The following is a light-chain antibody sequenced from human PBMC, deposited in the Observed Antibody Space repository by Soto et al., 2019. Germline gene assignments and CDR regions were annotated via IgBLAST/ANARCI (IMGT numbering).Light chain of an antibody. J-gene: IGLJ3*02. V-gene: IGLV2-11*01. CDR2: DVT. CDR1: SSDVGGYDY. Sequence: QSALTQPRSVSGSPGQSVTISCTGTSSDVGGYDYVSWFQHHPGKVPKLMIYDVTKRPSGAPDRFSASKSGNTASLTISGLQAEDEADYYCCSYGGYFWVFGGGTQLTVL. CDR3: CSYGGYFWV.